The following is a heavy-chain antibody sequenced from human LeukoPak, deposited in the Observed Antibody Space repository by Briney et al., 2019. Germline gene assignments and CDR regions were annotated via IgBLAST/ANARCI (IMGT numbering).Heavy chain of an antibody. Sequence: GGSLRLSCAASGFTFSSYSMNWARQAPGKGLEWVSAISSSSSYIYYADSVKGRFTISRDNAKNSLYLQMNSLRAEDTAVYYCARDYYYDSGGYYSNFDYWGQGTLLTVSS. D-gene: IGHD3-22*01. CDR3: ARDYYYDSGGYYSNFDY. V-gene: IGHV3-21*01. CDR1: GFTFSSYS. J-gene: IGHJ4*02. CDR2: ISSSSSYI.